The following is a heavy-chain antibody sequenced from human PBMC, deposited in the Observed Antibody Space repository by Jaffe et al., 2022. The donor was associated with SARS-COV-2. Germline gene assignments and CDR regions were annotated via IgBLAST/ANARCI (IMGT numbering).Heavy chain of an antibody. CDR2: IYTSGST. Sequence: QVQLQESGPGLVKPSQTLSLTCTVSGGSISSGSYYWSWIRQPAGKGLEWIGRIYTSGSTNYNPSLKSRVTISVDTSKNQFSLKLSSVTAADTAVYYCARGRYYGSGSYFASFDYWGQGTLVTVSS. CDR3: ARGRYYGSGSYFASFDY. J-gene: IGHJ4*02. V-gene: IGHV4-61*02. CDR1: GGSISSGSYY. D-gene: IGHD3-10*01.